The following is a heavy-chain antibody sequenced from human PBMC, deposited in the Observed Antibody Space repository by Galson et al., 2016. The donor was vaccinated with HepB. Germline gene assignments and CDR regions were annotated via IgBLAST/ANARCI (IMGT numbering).Heavy chain of an antibody. CDR1: EFAFRTYSM. Sequence: SLRLSCAASEFAFRTYSMNWVRQSPGKGLEWIGEIHHTGITNNNNPSLQSRVTMSVDKSKNQFSLEVSYVTAADAAVYYCACSTGLWKLDYWGQGILVTVSS. CDR2: IHHTGIT. V-gene: IGHV4-4*02. CDR3: ACSTGLWKLDY. D-gene: IGHD2-2*01. J-gene: IGHJ4*02.